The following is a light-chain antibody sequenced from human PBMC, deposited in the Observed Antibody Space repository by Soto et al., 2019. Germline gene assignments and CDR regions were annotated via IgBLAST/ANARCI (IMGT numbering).Light chain of an antibody. J-gene: IGLJ2*01. CDR2: EVT. Sequence: QSVLTQPASVSGSPGQSITISCTGTSSDVGGHNFVSWYQQHPGKAPKLMIYEVTNRPSGVSDRFSGSKSGNTASLTIYGLQAEDEADYYCNSYTSNFTWVFGGGTKLTVL. V-gene: IGLV2-14*01. CDR3: NSYTSNFTWV. CDR1: SSDVGGHNF.